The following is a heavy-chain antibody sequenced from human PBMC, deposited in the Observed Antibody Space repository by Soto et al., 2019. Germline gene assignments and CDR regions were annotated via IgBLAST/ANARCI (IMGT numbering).Heavy chain of an antibody. J-gene: IGHJ5*02. CDR1: GDCVISGSYY. Sequence: SETLALTCTVSGDCVISGSYYWSWIRQPPGKGLEWIGNIYYSGSTNYNPALKLRVTMSIDTPKNQFSLRLNSMTAADTAVYYCGIMLVPAEPKPSWFDPLGQGTLVNVSA. CDR2: IYYSGST. CDR3: GIMLVPAEPKPSWFDP. V-gene: IGHV4-61*01. D-gene: IGHD2-2*01.